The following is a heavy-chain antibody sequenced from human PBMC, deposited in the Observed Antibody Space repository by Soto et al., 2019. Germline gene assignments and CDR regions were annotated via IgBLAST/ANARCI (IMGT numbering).Heavy chain of an antibody. CDR2: ISGSGGST. J-gene: IGHJ5*02. CDR3: AKVQSRGYSYGPNWFDP. Sequence: PGGSLRLSCAASGFTFSSYAMSWVRQAPEKGLEWVSAISGSGGSTYYADYVKGRFTISRDNSKNTLYLQTNSLRAEDTAVYYCAKVQSRGYSYGPNWFDPWGQGTLVTVSS. V-gene: IGHV3-23*01. D-gene: IGHD5-18*01. CDR1: GFTFSSYA.